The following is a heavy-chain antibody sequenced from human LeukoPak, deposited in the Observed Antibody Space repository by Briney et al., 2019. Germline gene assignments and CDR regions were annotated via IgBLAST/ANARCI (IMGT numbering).Heavy chain of an antibody. CDR1: GFTFSSYA. Sequence: GGSLRLSCAASGFTFSSYAMHWVRQAPGKGLEWVAVISYDGSNKFYADSVKGRFTISRDNFKDTLNLQMNNMRAEDTAVYYCARDRRDGYIEGAFYWGQGTLVTVSS. CDR3: ARDRRDGYIEGAFY. J-gene: IGHJ4*02. D-gene: IGHD5-24*01. V-gene: IGHV3-30*04. CDR2: ISYDGSNK.